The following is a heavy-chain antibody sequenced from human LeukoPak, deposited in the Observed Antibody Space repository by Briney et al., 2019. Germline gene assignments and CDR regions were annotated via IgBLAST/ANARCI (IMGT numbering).Heavy chain of an antibody. Sequence: GGSLRLSCEGSGFTFSQAWMSWVRQAPGKGLGRVGRVKSYPEGMATDYAAPVKGRFTISRDDPKSTLFLQMNSLKTEDTAVYYCTTDDYYSNTPFDLDSFDFWGQGTMVTVSS. V-gene: IGHV3-15*01. CDR2: VKSYPEGMAT. J-gene: IGHJ3*01. CDR1: GFTFSQAW. D-gene: IGHD2-21*02. CDR3: TTDDYYSNTPFDLDSFDF.